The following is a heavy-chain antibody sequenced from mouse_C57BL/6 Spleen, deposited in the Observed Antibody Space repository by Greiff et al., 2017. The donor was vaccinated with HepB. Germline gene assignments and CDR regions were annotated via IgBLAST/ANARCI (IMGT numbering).Heavy chain of an antibody. J-gene: IGHJ3*01. CDR2: IDPEDGDT. D-gene: IGHD1-1*01. V-gene: IGHV14-1*01. Sequence: VQLQQSGAELVRPGASVKLSCTASGFNIKDYYMHWVKQRPEQGLEWIGRIDPEDGDTEYAPKFQGKATMTADTSSNTAYLQLSSLTSEDTAVYYCTTRDGSIAWFAYWGQGTLVTVSA. CDR1: GFNIKDYY. CDR3: TTRDGSIAWFAY.